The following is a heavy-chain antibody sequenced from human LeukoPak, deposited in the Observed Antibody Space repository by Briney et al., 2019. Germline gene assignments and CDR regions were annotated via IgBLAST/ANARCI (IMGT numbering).Heavy chain of an antibody. Sequence: PGGSLRLSCAASGFTFSSYAMSWVRQASGKGLEWVSAISGSGGSTYYAGSVKGRFTISRDNSKNTLYLQMNSLRAEDTAVYYCAKALETTVTPKDYWGQGTLVTVSS. J-gene: IGHJ4*02. V-gene: IGHV3-23*01. CDR1: GFTFSSYA. CDR3: AKALETTVTPKDY. CDR2: ISGSGGST. D-gene: IGHD4-17*01.